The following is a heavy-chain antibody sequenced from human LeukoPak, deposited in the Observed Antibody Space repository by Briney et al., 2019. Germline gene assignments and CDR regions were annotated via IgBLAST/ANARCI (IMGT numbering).Heavy chain of an antibody. J-gene: IGHJ5*02. CDR3: ARDQPGVDNWFDP. CDR1: GNTFTGYY. Sequence: ASVKVSCKASGNTFTGYYMHWVRQAPGQGLEWMGWINPNSGGTNYAQKFQGRVTMTRDTSISTAYMELSRLRSDDTAVYYCARDQPGVDNWFDPWGQGTLVTVSS. D-gene: IGHD7-27*01. V-gene: IGHV1-2*02. CDR2: INPNSGGT.